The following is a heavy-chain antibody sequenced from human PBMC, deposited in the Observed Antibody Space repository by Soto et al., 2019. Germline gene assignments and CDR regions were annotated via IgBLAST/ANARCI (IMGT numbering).Heavy chain of an antibody. CDR1: GFTFSDYY. J-gene: IGHJ4*02. CDR3: ASSGGYDSTHIEY. D-gene: IGHD5-12*01. V-gene: IGHV3-11*06. Sequence: GGSLRLSCAASGFTFSDYYMSWIRQAPGKGLEWVSYISSSSSYTNYADSVKGRFTISRDNAKNSLYLQMNSLRAEDTAVYYCASSGGYDSTHIEYWGQGTLVTVSS. CDR2: ISSSSSYT.